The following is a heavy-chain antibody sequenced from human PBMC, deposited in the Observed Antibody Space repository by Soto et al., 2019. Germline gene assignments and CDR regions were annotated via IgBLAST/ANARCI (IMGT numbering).Heavy chain of an antibody. CDR2: INHSGST. CDR3: ARNWNYVDY. D-gene: IGHD1-1*01. J-gene: IGHJ4*02. Sequence: LSLTCAVYGGSFSGYYWSWIRQPPGKGLEWIGEINHSGSTNYNPSLKSRVTISVDTSKNQFSLKLSSVTAADTAVYYCARNWNYVDYWGQGTLVTVSS. CDR1: GGSFSGYY. V-gene: IGHV4-34*01.